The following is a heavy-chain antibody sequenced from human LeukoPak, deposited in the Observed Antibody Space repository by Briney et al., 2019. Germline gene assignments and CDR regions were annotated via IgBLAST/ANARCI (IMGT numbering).Heavy chain of an antibody. CDR3: AKDLFGVAGSWGYFQY. J-gene: IGHJ1*01. Sequence: PGGSLRLSCAVSGFTLSDYAMSWVRQAPGKGPEWTSAIRGGSSDTYYADSVRGRFTISRDNSKNTLYLQMNSLSAEDTAVYYCAKDLFGVAGSWGYFQYWGQGTLVTVSS. CDR2: IRGGSSDT. V-gene: IGHV3-23*01. CDR1: GFTLSDYA. D-gene: IGHD6-19*01.